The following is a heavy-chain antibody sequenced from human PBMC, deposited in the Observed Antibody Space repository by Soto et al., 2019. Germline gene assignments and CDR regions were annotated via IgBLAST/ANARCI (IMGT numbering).Heavy chain of an antibody. CDR3: ERDSTPYYDILTGYPSDYYYMDV. Sequence: ASVKVSCKASGYTFTSYGISWVRQAPGQGLEWMGWISAYNGNTNYAQKLQGRVTMTTDTSTSTAYMELRSLRSDDTAVYYCERDSTPYYDILTGYPSDYYYMDVWGKGTTVTVSS. CDR2: ISAYNGNT. D-gene: IGHD3-9*01. J-gene: IGHJ6*03. V-gene: IGHV1-18*01. CDR1: GYTFTSYG.